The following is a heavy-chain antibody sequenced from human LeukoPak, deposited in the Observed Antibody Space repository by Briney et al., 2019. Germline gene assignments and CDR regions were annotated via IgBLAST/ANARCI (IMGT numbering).Heavy chain of an antibody. Sequence: SETLSLTCAVYGGSFSGFYWNWIRQPPGKGLEWIGEINHSGRTNYNPSLKSRVTISVDTSKKQFSLKLSSVTAADTAMYYCARAEVGYCSSTSCLGFFDYWGQGVLVTVSS. CDR3: ARAEVGYCSSTSCLGFFDY. D-gene: IGHD2-2*01. CDR2: INHSGRT. CDR1: GGSFSGFY. J-gene: IGHJ4*02. V-gene: IGHV4-34*01.